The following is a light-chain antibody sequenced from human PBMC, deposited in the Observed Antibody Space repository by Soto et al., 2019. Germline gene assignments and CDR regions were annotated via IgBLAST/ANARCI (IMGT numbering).Light chain of an antibody. J-gene: IGKJ1*01. CDR2: GAS. CDR1: QSVSSK. V-gene: IGKV3-15*01. CDR3: QQYNSWLWT. Sequence: EIVMTQSPGTRAVSGGGVATRACRASQSVSSKLAWYQQKPGQAPRLLIYGASTRATGIPARFSGSGSGTEFTLILRSLQSEDSAVYYCQQYNSWLWTFGQGTKVDIK.